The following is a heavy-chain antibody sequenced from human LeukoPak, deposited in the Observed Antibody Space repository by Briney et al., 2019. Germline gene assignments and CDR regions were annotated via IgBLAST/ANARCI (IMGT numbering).Heavy chain of an antibody. J-gene: IGHJ4*02. CDR3: ARDRHSSGWYDY. V-gene: IGHV3-23*01. CDR2: ISGSGGST. CDR1: GFTFSSYA. D-gene: IGHD6-19*01. Sequence: GGSLRLSCAASGFTFSSYAMSWVRQAPGKGLEWVSAISGSGGSTYYADSVKGRFTISRDNSKNTLYLQMNSLRAEDTAVYYCARDRHSSGWYDYWGQGTLVTVSS.